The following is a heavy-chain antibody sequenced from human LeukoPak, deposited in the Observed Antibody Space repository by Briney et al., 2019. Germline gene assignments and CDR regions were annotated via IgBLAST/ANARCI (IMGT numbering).Heavy chain of an antibody. D-gene: IGHD1-26*01. CDR2: ISSSSTYI. CDR3: ARDISDDY. CDR1: GFPVSSYT. Sequence: GGSLRLSCAASGFPVSSYTMNWVRQAPGWGLEWVSCISSSSTYILYADSAKGRFIISRDNAKNSLYLQMNSLRAEDTAVYYCARDISDDYWGQGTLVTVSS. J-gene: IGHJ4*02. V-gene: IGHV3-21*01.